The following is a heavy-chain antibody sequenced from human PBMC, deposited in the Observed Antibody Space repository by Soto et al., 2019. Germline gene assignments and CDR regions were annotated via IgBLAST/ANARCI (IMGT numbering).Heavy chain of an antibody. J-gene: IGHJ5*02. CDR3: AGTPYTSGLRFDP. V-gene: IGHV4-30-2*01. CDR1: GDSYSISTYS. D-gene: IGHD6-19*01. Sequence: SETLSLTCNMSGDSYSISTYSWSWIRQPPGKALQWIGFIYQIGVTSYNTSLASRVSISLDRSNNQCSLKLKSGTGADTAVYFCAGTPYTSGLRFDPWGPGTLVTVSS. CDR2: IYQIGVT.